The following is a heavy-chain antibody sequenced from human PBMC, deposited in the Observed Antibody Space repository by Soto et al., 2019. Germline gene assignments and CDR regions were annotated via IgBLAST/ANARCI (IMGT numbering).Heavy chain of an antibody. CDR3: ARDLGYSGYDEVYYYYYGMDV. CDR1: GYTFTSYY. D-gene: IGHD5-12*01. CDR2: INPSGGST. Sequence: ASVKVSCKASGYTFTSYYMHWVRQAPGQGLKWMGIINPSGGSTSYAQKFQGRVTMTRDTSTSTVYMELSSLRSEDTAVYYCARDLGYSGYDEVYYYYYGMDVWGQGTTVTVSS. J-gene: IGHJ6*02. V-gene: IGHV1-46*01.